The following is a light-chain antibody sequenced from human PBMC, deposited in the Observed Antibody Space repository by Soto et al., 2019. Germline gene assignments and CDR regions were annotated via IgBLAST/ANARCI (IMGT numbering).Light chain of an antibody. CDR1: HSLIKW. CDR3: KQYNTFLT. J-gene: IGKJ4*01. CDR2: EAS. V-gene: IGKV1-5*03. Sequence: DLQMTQSPTTLSSSLGDRVTITCRASHSLIKWLAWYQQKPGKAPKLLIYEASTLQSGVPSRFSGSGSGTEFTLTIRSLQPDDSATYYCKQYNTFLTCGGGTKVDIK.